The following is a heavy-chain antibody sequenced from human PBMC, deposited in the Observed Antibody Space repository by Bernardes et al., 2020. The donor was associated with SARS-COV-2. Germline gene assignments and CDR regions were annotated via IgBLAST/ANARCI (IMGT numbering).Heavy chain of an antibody. CDR3: AIPPTNYDRYGMDV. J-gene: IGHJ6*02. V-gene: IGHV1-2*02. Sequence: ASMKVSCKASGYPFIGYYMHWVRQAPGQGLEWMGWINPNSGGTNYAQKFQGRVTMTRDTSISTAYMELSRLRSDDTAVYYCAIPPTNYDRYGMDVWGQGTTVTVSS. CDR2: INPNSGGT. CDR1: GYPFIGYY. D-gene: IGHD3-22*01.